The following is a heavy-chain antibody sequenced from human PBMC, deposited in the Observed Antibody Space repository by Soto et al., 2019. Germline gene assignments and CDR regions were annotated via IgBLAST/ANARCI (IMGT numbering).Heavy chain of an antibody. J-gene: IGHJ4*02. CDR1: GFTFSSYG. CDR3: AREKYEYVWGSYRYEFDY. D-gene: IGHD3-16*02. V-gene: IGHV3-33*01. CDR2: IWYDGSNK. Sequence: QVQLVESGGGVVQPGRSLRLSCAASGFTFSSYGMHWVRQAPGKGLEWVAVIWYDGSNKYYADSVKGRFTISRDNSKNTLYLQMNSLRAEDTAVYYCAREKYEYVWGSYRYEFDYWGQGTLVTVSS.